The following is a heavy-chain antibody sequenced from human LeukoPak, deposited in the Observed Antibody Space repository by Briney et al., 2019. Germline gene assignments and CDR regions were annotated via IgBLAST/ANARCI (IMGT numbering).Heavy chain of an antibody. CDR2: INHSGGT. V-gene: IGHV4-34*01. CDR1: GGSFSGYY. D-gene: IGHD6-6*01. Sequence: PSETLSLTCAVSGGSFSGYYWSWIRQPPGKGLEWIGEINHSGGTDSKPSLKSRVTISVDTSKNQFSLKLSSVTAADTAVYYCARGQIAARLAAWGQGTLVTVSS. J-gene: IGHJ5*02. CDR3: ARGQIAARLAA.